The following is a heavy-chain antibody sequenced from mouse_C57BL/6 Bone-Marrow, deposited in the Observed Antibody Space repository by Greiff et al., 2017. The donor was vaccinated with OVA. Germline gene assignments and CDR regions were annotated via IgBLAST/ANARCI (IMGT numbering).Heavy chain of an antibody. CDR1: GFNIKDDY. CDR3: TSYGNFDY. D-gene: IGHD2-1*01. V-gene: IGHV14-4*01. J-gene: IGHJ2*01. CDR2: IDPETGDT. Sequence: EVQLQKSGAELVRPGASVKLSCTASGFNIKDDYMHWVKQRPEQGLEWIGWIDPETGDTAYASKFQGKATITADTSSNTAYLQLSSLTSEDTAVYYCTSYGNFDYWGQGTTLTVSS.